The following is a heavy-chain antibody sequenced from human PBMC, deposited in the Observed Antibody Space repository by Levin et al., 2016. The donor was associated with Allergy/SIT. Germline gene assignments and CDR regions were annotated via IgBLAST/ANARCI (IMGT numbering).Heavy chain of an antibody. CDR2: INHSGST. D-gene: IGHD2-15*01. V-gene: IGHV4-34*01. Sequence: GSLRLSCAVYGGSFSGYYWSWIRQPPGKGLEWIGEINHSGSTNYNPSLKSRVTISVDTSKNQFSLKLSSVTAADTAVYYCARGRGIVVVVAATEYYFDYWGQGTLVTVSS. CDR3: ARGRGIVVVVAATEYYFDY. CDR1: GGSFSGYY. J-gene: IGHJ4*02.